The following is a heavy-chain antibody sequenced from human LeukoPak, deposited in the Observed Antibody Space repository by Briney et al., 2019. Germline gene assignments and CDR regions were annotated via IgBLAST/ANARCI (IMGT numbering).Heavy chain of an antibody. CDR2: FYTTGGT. V-gene: IGHV4-4*09. J-gene: IGHJ5*02. CDR3: ARYVKNYYPNS. D-gene: IGHD1-26*01. Sequence: SETLSLTCSGSAGSIGNYYWSWIRQPPGKGLEGIGYFYTTGGTNYNPSLRSRVHMSLDTSTTQFSLRLPSVPAADPAVYYCARYVKNYYPNSWGQGILVTVSS. CDR1: AGSIGNYY.